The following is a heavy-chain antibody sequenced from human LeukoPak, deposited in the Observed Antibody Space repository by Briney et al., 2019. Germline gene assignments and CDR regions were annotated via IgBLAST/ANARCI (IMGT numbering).Heavy chain of an antibody. CDR3: ARRRYYGPTTFDI. CDR2: INHSGST. D-gene: IGHD3-10*01. CDR1: GGSFSGYY. J-gene: IGHJ3*02. V-gene: IGHV4-34*01. Sequence: SETLSLTCAVYGGSFSGYYWSWIRQPPGKGLEWIGEINHSGSTNYNPSLKSRVTISVDTSKNQFSLKLSSVTAADTAVYYCARRRYYGPTTFDIWGQGTMVTVSS.